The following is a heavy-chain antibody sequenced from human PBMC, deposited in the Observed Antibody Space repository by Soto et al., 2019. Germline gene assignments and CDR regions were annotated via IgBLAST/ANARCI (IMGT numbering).Heavy chain of an antibody. V-gene: IGHV3-23*01. J-gene: IGHJ4*02. D-gene: IGHD2-15*01. CDR1: GFAFRSYA. Sequence: EVHLLESGGVLVQPGGSLRLSCAASGFAFRSYAMSWVRQAPGKGLEWVSGVSAHGADTYYADSVKGRFTISRDNSENTLYLQMNGLRAEDTAVYYCAREDGGGPFDYWGQGTLLTVSS. CDR3: AREDGGGPFDY. CDR2: VSAHGADT.